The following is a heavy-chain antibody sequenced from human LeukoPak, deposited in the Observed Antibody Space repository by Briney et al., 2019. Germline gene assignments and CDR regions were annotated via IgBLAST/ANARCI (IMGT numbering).Heavy chain of an antibody. Sequence: ASVKVSCKASGYTFTNYGISWVRQAPGQGLEWMGWISGYNGNTNYAQKFQGRITMTTDTSTSTGYMELRSLRSDDTAVYYCARGGGYRFDPWGQGTLVTVSS. CDR3: ARGGGYRFDP. D-gene: IGHD5-12*01. V-gene: IGHV1-18*01. J-gene: IGHJ5*02. CDR2: ISGYNGNT. CDR1: GYTFTNYG.